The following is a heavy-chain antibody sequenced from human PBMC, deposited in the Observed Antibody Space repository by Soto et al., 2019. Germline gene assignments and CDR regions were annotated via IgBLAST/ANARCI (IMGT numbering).Heavy chain of an antibody. CDR1: GFTFSSYS. J-gene: IGHJ4*02. V-gene: IGHV3-21*01. CDR3: AREGYSSSSSFDY. Sequence: GGSLRLSCAASGFTFSSYSMNWVRQAPGKGLEWVSSISSSSSYIYYADSVKGRFTIARDNAKNSLYLQMNSLRAEDTAVYYCAREGYSSSSSFDYWGQGTLVTVSS. CDR2: ISSSSSYI. D-gene: IGHD6-6*01.